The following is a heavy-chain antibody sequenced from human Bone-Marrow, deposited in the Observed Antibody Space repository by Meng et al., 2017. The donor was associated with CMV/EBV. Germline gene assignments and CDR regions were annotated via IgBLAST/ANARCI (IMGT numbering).Heavy chain of an antibody. CDR2: IIPIFGTA. CDR1: GGTFSSYA. J-gene: IGHJ5*02. CDR3: ARDLPYDFWSGYSDP. V-gene: IGHV1-69*05. D-gene: IGHD3-3*01. Sequence: SVKVSCKASGGTFSSYAISWVRQAPGQGLEWMGGIIPIFGTANYAQKFQGRVTMTRDTSISTAYMELSRLRSDDTAVYYCARDLPYDFWSGYSDPWGQGTLVTVSS.